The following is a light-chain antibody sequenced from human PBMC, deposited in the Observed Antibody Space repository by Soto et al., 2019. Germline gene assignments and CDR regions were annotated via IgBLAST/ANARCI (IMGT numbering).Light chain of an antibody. CDR3: MQSVHLPRT. V-gene: IGKV2D-29*01. Sequence: VMTQTPRYLSVTPGQPASISCKSSQSLLHDDGKTYLYWYLQKPGQPPQLLIHEASNRFSGVPDRFSGSGSGTDCTLKISRVEAEDVGVSYCMQSVHLPRTFGGGTKVEIK. CDR1: QSLLHDDGKTY. J-gene: IGKJ4*01. CDR2: EAS.